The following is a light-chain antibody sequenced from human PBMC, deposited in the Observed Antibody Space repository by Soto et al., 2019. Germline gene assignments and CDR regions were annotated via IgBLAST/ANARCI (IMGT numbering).Light chain of an antibody. CDR1: SSNIGINT. CDR3: AAWDDSLNGPV. CDR2: RTN. J-gene: IGLJ2*01. V-gene: IGLV1-44*01. Sequence: QSVLTQPPSVSATPGQRATISCSGGSSNIGINTVNWYQQLPGTAPKILIYRTNQRPSGVPDRFSGSRSGTSASLAIGGLQSEDEATYHCAAWDDSLNGPVFGGGTKVTVL.